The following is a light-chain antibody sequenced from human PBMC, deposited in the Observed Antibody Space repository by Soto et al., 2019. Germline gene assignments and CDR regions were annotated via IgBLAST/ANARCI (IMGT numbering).Light chain of an antibody. CDR2: GAS. V-gene: IGKV3-20*01. CDR3: QQYGSSPT. J-gene: IGKJ1*01. CDR1: RGVITN. Sequence: IAMTKSRGTLSVSPGERASLACMASRGVITNLVWSQQKPGSAPTLLIFGASSRATGIPDRFSGSGSGTDFTLTISRLEPEDFAVSYCQQYGSSPTFGQGTKSDIK.